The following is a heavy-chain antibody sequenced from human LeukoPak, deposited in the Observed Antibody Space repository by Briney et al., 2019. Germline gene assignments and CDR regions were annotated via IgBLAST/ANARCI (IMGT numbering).Heavy chain of an antibody. Sequence: SETLSLTCTISRGSNSTYYWSWIRQTPGTTLEWIGNIHYTGRTRYNPSLESRVTMSLDTPKNEFSLRLTSMTAADSAVYYCARGRPDPQNSDYWDYWGQGILVTVSS. V-gene: IGHV4-59*13. CDR1: RGSNSTYY. D-gene: IGHD3-22*01. CDR3: ARGRPDPQNSDYWDY. J-gene: IGHJ4*02. CDR2: IHYTGRT.